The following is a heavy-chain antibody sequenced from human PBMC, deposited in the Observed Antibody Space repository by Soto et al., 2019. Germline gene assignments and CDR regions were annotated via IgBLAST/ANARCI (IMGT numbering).Heavy chain of an antibody. Sequence: GGSLRLSCAGSGLIFSNYVMSWFRQAPGKGLEWVSAISGSGGSTYYADSVKGRFTISRDNSKNTLYLQMNSLRTEDSALYYCARLLVLTAIPYLDSWGHGTLVTV. CDR2: ISGSGGST. V-gene: IGHV3-23*01. D-gene: IGHD2-21*02. CDR1: GLIFSNYV. J-gene: IGHJ4*01. CDR3: ARLLVLTAIPYLDS.